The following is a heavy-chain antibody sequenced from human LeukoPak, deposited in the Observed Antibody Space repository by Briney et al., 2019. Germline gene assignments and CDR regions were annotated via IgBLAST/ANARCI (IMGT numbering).Heavy chain of an antibody. D-gene: IGHD3-9*01. CDR3: AKWGDYDVLTGYYVSDY. Sequence: GGSLRLSCAASGFTFSNYAMSWVRQAPGKGLEWVSDITGSGGNTYYADSVKGRFTISRDNSKSTVFLQMNSLRAEDTAVYYCAKWGDYDVLTGYYVSDYWGQGTLVTVSS. CDR2: ITGSGGNT. J-gene: IGHJ4*02. CDR1: GFTFSNYA. V-gene: IGHV3-23*01.